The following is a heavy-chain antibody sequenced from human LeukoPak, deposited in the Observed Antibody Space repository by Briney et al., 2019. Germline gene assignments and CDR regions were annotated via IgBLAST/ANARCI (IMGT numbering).Heavy chain of an antibody. CDR3: ARVYEVAARYTRYAFDI. D-gene: IGHD6-6*01. Sequence: KTSETLSLTCTVSGGSISSSSYYWGWIRQPPGKGLEWIGSIYYSGSTYYNPSLKSRVTISVDTSKNQFSLKLSSVTAADTAVYYCARVYEVAARYTRYAFDIWGQGTMVTVSS. CDR2: IYYSGST. V-gene: IGHV4-39*07. J-gene: IGHJ3*02. CDR1: GGSISSSSYY.